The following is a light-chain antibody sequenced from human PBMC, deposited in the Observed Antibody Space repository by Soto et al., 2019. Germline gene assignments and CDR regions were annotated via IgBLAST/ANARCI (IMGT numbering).Light chain of an antibody. CDR2: TNN. J-gene: IGLJ2*01. CDR1: SSNIGSNI. V-gene: IGLV1-44*01. CDR3: AAWDDSLSGRV. Sequence: QSVLTQPPSASGTPGQRVTISCSGSSSNIGSNIVNWYQQLPGTAPTLLIYTNNQRPSGVPDRFSGSKSGTSASLAISGLQSEDEADYYCAAWDDSLSGRVFGGGTKLTVL.